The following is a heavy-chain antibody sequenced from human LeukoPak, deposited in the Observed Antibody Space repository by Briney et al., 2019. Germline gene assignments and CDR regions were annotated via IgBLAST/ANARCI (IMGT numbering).Heavy chain of an antibody. Sequence: SSETLSLTCTVSGGSLSYYYWSWIRQPPVKGLEWIGYIYYSGSTNYNPSLKSRVTISVDTSKNQFSLRLSSVTAADTAVYYCARRDSSGYYAYWGQGTLVTVSS. CDR1: GGSLSYYY. CDR2: IYYSGST. V-gene: IGHV4-59*08. CDR3: ARRDSSGYYAY. J-gene: IGHJ4*02. D-gene: IGHD3-22*01.